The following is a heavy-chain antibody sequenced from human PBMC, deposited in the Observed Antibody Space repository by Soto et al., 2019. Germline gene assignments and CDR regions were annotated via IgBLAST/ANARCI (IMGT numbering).Heavy chain of an antibody. CDR3: ARLNYYDILTGYYNVAFDI. D-gene: IGHD3-9*01. CDR1: GGSISSGDYY. Sequence: QVQLQESGPGLVKPSQTLSLTCTVSGGSISSGDYYWSWIRQPPGKGLEWIGYIYYSGSTYYNPSLKSRVTISVDTSKTQFSLKLSSVTAADTAVYYCARLNYYDILTGYYNVAFDIWGQGTMVTVSS. CDR2: IYYSGST. V-gene: IGHV4-30-4*01. J-gene: IGHJ3*02.